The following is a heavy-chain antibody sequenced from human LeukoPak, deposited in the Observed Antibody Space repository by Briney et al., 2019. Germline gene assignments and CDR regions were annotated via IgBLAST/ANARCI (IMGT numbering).Heavy chain of an antibody. V-gene: IGHV1-46*01. CDR1: GYTFTSYY. CDR2: INPSGGST. D-gene: IGHD4-11*01. Sequence: ASVKVSCKASGYTFTSYYMHWVRQAPGQGLEWMGIINPSGGSTSYAQKFQGRVTMTRDMSTSTVYMELSSLRSEDTAVYYCARVNRDYSNYLINSWYFDLWGRGTLVTVSS. CDR3: ARVNRDYSNYLINSWYFDL. J-gene: IGHJ2*01.